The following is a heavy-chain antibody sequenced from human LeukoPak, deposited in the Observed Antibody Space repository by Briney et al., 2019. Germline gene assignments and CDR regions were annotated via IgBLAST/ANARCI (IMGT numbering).Heavy chain of an antibody. Sequence: PSETLSLTCTVSGGSISSYYWSWIRQPAGKGLEWIGRIYTSGSTNYNPSLKSRVTISVDKSKNQFSLKLSSVTAADTAVYYCARPDPEGDAFDIWGQATMVTVSS. CDR2: IYTSGST. D-gene: IGHD1-14*01. V-gene: IGHV4-4*07. J-gene: IGHJ3*02. CDR3: ARPDPEGDAFDI. CDR1: GGSISSYY.